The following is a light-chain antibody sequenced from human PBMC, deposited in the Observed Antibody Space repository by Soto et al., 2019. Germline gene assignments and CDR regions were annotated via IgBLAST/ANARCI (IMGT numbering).Light chain of an antibody. CDR1: QSVSSR. Sequence: DIQMTQSPATLSVSLGDRVNISCRASQSVSSRLALYQQTPGKAPKLLIYGASTMATGVPARFSCVGSVTEVSLTIISLLSEDYSVYYCQQYNNCPQWTFGQGTKVAIK. CDR2: GAS. J-gene: IGKJ1*01. V-gene: IGKV3-15*01. CDR3: QQYNNCPQWT.